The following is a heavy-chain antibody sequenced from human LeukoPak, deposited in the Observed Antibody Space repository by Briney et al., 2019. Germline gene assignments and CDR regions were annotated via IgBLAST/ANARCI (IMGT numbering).Heavy chain of an antibody. CDR1: GGSISSYY. D-gene: IGHD3-10*01. CDR3: ARGEYSFGLTFDP. J-gene: IGHJ5*02. Sequence: SETLSLTCNVSGGSISSYYWSWIRQPPGKGLEWIGYIYYNRSPNYNPSLKSRVTISMDTSKSQFSLKLRSVIAADTAVYYCARGEYSFGLTFDPWGQGTLVTVSS. CDR2: IYYNRSP. V-gene: IGHV4-59*01.